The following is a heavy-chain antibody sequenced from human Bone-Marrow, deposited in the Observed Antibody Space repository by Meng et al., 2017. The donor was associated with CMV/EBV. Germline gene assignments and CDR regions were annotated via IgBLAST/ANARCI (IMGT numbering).Heavy chain of an antibody. CDR1: GYTFTSYD. CDR2: MNPNSGNT. D-gene: IGHD2-2*01. Sequence: ASVKVSCKASGYTFTSYDINWVRQATGQGLEWMGWMNPNSGNTGYAQKFQGRVTITRNTSISTAYMELSSLRSEDTAVYYCARRYCSSTSCYSRAHYYYGMDVWAQGTTVTVPS. J-gene: IGHJ6*02. V-gene: IGHV1-8*03. CDR3: ARRYCSSTSCYSRAHYYYGMDV.